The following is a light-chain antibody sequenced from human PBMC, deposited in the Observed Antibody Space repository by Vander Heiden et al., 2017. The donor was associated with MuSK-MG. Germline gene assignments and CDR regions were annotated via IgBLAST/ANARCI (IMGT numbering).Light chain of an antibody. V-gene: IGLV3-19*01. CDR2: GKN. CDR1: SLRSYY. J-gene: IGLJ2*01. CDR3: NSRDSSGNHR. Sequence: SSELTQDPAVSVALGQTVRITCQGDSLRSYYASWYQQKPGQAPVLVIYGKNNRPSGIPDRFSGSSSGNTDSLTITGAQAEDEADYDCNSRDSSGNHRFGGGTKLTVL.